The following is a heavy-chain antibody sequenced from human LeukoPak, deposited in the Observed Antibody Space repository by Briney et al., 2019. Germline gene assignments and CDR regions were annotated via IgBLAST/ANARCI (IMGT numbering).Heavy chain of an antibody. CDR3: TGNYYGSGSYADFDY. D-gene: IGHD3-10*01. V-gene: IGHV3-23*01. CDR2: INGSGGST. Sequence: PGGSLRLSCAASGFTFNTYAMHWVRQAPGKGLEWVSAINGSGGSTYYADSVKGRFTISRDDSKNTAYLQMDSPKTEDTAVYYCTGNYYGSGSYADFDYWGQGTLVTVSS. CDR1: GFTFNTYA. J-gene: IGHJ4*02.